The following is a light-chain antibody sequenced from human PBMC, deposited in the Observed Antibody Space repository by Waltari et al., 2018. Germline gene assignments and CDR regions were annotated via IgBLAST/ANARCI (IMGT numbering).Light chain of an antibody. J-gene: IGKJ1*01. CDR2: AAS. CDR1: QGIGNY. Sequence: DIQMTQYPSSLSASVGDRVTITCRASQGIGNYLAWYQQKPGKLPKLLIYAASTLQSGVPSRFSGSGSGTDFTLTISSLQPEDVATYYCQKYNSVWTFGQGTKVEIK. V-gene: IGKV1-27*01. CDR3: QKYNSVWT.